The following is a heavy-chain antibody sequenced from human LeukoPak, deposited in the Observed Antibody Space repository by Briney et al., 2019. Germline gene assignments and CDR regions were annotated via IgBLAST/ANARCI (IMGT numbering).Heavy chain of an antibody. Sequence: GGSLRLSCTASGFTFSNYAMHWVRQAPGKGLEWVALISYDGSHKYYADSVKGRFTISRDNSKNTLYLQMNSLRAEDTAVYYCARRWFGDVWGKGTTVTVSS. CDR1: GFTFSNYA. CDR3: ARRWFGDV. D-gene: IGHD3-10*01. CDR2: ISYDGSHK. V-gene: IGHV3-30*04. J-gene: IGHJ6*04.